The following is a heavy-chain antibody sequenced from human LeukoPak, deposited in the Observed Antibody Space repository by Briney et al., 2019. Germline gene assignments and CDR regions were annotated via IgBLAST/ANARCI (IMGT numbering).Heavy chain of an antibody. Sequence: GGSLRLSCAASGFTFSSYWMSWVRQAPGKGLEWVANIKQDGSVEYYVVSVKGRLTISRDNAKESLYLQMNSLRAEDTAVYYCARGMHGSGWYYFGYWGQGTLVTVPS. V-gene: IGHV3-7*04. CDR2: IKQDGSVE. D-gene: IGHD6-19*01. CDR3: ARGMHGSGWYYFGY. J-gene: IGHJ4*02. CDR1: GFTFSSYW.